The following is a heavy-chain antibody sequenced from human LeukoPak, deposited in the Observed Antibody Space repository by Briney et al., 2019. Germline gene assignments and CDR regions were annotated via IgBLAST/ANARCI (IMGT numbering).Heavy chain of an antibody. J-gene: IGHJ3*02. CDR3: ARDSPPYCSSTSCTGYAFDI. CDR2: INPNSGGT. D-gene: IGHD2-2*01. Sequence: ASVKVSCKASGYTFTGYYMHWVRQAPGQGLEWMGWINPNSGGTNYAQKFQGRVTMTRDTSIRTAYMELSRLRSDDTAVYYCARDSPPYCSSTSCTGYAFDIWGQGTMVTVSS. CDR1: GYTFTGYY. V-gene: IGHV1-2*02.